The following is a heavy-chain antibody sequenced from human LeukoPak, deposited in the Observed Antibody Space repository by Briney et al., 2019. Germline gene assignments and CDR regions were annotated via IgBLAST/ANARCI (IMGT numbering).Heavy chain of an antibody. D-gene: IGHD4-23*01. V-gene: IGHV3-48*04. CDR1: GFTFSSSA. CDR3: ARDVTYYGGDWFDP. CDR2: ISSGTSTI. Sequence: PGGSLRLSCAASGFTFSSSAMNWVRQAPGKGLEWVSYISSGTSTIYYADSVKGRFTISRDNAKNSLYLQMKSLRAEDTAVYYCARDVTYYGGDWFDPWGQGTLVTVSS. J-gene: IGHJ5*02.